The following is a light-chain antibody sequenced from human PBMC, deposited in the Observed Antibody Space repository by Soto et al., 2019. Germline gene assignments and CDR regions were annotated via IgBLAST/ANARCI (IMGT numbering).Light chain of an antibody. CDR1: QSVSSH. CDR3: QQSSNWPT. J-gene: IGKJ5*01. V-gene: IGKV3-11*01. Sequence: EVVLTQSPATLSLSPVDRATLSCRASQSVSSHFAWYQQKSGQAPRLLIYDASKRATGIPARFSGSGSGTDFTLTISSLETEDFAVYYCQQSSNWPTFGQGTRLEIK. CDR2: DAS.